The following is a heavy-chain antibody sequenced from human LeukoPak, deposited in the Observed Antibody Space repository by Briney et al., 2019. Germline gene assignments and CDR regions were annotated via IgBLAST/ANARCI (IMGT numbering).Heavy chain of an antibody. CDR2: IYSGGST. V-gene: IGHV3-53*01. CDR3: ARESISGHMDV. Sequence: PGRSLRLSCAASGFTVSSNYMSWVRQAPGKGLEWVSVIYSGGSTYYADSVKGRFTISRDNSKNTLYLQMNSLRAEDTAVYYCARESISGHMDVWGKGTTVTVSS. J-gene: IGHJ6*03. D-gene: IGHD3-10*01. CDR1: GFTVSSNY.